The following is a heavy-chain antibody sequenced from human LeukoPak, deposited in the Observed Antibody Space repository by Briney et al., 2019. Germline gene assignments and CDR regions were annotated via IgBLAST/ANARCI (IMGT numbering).Heavy chain of an antibody. CDR3: AKDIPGGGDDY. V-gene: IGHV3-23*01. CDR1: GFTFSSYA. J-gene: IGHJ4*02. CDR2: ISGSGGST. Sequence: GGTLRLSCAASGFTFSSYAMSWVRQAPGKGLEWVSAISGSGGSTYYADSVKGRFTISRDNAKSSVYLQLNSLRADDTAIYYCAKDIPGGGDDYWGQGTLVTVSS. D-gene: IGHD2-21*02.